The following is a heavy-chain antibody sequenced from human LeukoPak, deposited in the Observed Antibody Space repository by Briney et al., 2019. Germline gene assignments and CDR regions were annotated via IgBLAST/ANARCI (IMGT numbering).Heavy chain of an antibody. J-gene: IGHJ4*02. CDR3: AKGRGKFYSKGDYFDY. V-gene: IGHV3-30*18. Sequence: GGSLRLSCAASGFTSSSYAIHWVRQAPGKGLEWVSGISYDGVNEYYSDFVKGRFTISRDNSKNTLYLQVDSLQGDDTAVYYCAKGRGKFYSKGDYFDYWGQGTLVTVSS. CDR2: ISYDGVNE. D-gene: IGHD3-10*01. CDR1: GFTSSSYA.